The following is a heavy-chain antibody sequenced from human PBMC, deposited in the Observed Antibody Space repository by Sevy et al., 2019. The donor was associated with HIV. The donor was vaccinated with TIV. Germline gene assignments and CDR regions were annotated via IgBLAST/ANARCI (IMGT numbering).Heavy chain of an antibody. CDR1: GGSVSSGSYF. V-gene: IGHV4-61*01. CDR3: ARDSGTYPYYFDY. J-gene: IGHJ4*02. D-gene: IGHD1-26*01. Sequence: SETLSLTWTVSGGSVSSGSYFWSWIRQPPGKGLEWIGYIHYSGSTNYNPSLKSGVTISVDTSKNQFSLNLSSVTAADTAVYYCARDSGTYPYYFDYWGQGTLVTVSS. CDR2: IHYSGST.